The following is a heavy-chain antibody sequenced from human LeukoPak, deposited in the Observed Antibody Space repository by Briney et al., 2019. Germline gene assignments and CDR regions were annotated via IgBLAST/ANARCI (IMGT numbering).Heavy chain of an antibody. J-gene: IGHJ4*02. V-gene: IGHV3-23*01. Sequence: PGGSLRLSCAASGFTFNSYAMSWVRQAPGKGLEWVSAISGSGGSTYYADSVKGRFTISRDNSKNTLYLQMNSLRAEDTAVYYCAKVNSGYDLSHFDYWGQGTLVTVSS. CDR1: GFTFNSYA. CDR2: ISGSGGST. D-gene: IGHD5-12*01. CDR3: AKVNSGYDLSHFDY.